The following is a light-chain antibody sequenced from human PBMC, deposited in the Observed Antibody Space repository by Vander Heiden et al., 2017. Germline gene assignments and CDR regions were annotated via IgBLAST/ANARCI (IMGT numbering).Light chain of an antibody. CDR3: YSAADNNWV. Sequence: SYELTQPSSVSVSPGQTARITCSGDVLAKKYARGFQQKPGQATVLVIYKDSERPSGIPERFSGSSSGTTVTFTISGAQVEDEADYYCYSAADNNWVFGGGTKLPVL. CDR1: VLAKKY. CDR2: KDS. J-gene: IGLJ3*02. V-gene: IGLV3-27*01.